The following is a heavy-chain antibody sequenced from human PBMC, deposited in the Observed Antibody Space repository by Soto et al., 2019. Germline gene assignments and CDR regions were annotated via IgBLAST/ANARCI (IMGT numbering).Heavy chain of an antibody. Sequence: QVQLVQSGAEVKKPGASVKVSCKASGYTFTSYDINWVRQATGQGLEWMGWMSPNSGNTGYAQKFQGRVTMTRNTSVSTAYRFMGSLRSDDTAVYYCVRGPSTYYWGQGTLVTVSS. J-gene: IGHJ4*02. V-gene: IGHV1-8*01. CDR2: MSPNSGNT. D-gene: IGHD2-2*01. CDR3: VRGPSTYY. CDR1: GYTFTSYD.